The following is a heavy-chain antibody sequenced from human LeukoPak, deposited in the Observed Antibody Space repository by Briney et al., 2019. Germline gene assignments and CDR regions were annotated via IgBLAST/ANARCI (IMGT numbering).Heavy chain of an antibody. CDR2: IKQDGSEK. CDR3: ARDGRLRYFDWLLW. V-gene: IGHV3-7*01. D-gene: IGHD3-9*01. J-gene: IGHJ4*02. Sequence: GGSLRLSCAAFGFTFSSYWMSWVRQAPGKGLEWVANIKQDGSEKYYVDSVKGRFTISRDNAKNSLYLQMNSLRAEDTAVYYCARDGRLRYFDWLLWWGQGTLVTVSS. CDR1: GFTFSSYW.